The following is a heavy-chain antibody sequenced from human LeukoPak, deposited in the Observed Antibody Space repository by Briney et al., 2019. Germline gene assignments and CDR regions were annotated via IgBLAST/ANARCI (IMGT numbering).Heavy chain of an antibody. CDR1: GFTFRNYY. J-gene: IGHJ4*02. CDR3: ARAAGGDYENFDY. D-gene: IGHD4-17*01. V-gene: IGHV3-11*01. Sequence: SGGSLRLSCAASGFTFRNYYMIWIRQAPGKGLEWVSYISSSGSTIYYADSVKGRFTISRDNAKNSLYLQMNSLRAEDTAVYYCARAAGGDYENFDYWGQGTLVTVSS. CDR2: ISSSGSTI.